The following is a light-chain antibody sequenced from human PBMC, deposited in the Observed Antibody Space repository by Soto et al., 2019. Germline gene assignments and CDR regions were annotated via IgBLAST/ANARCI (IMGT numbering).Light chain of an antibody. CDR2: KTS. J-gene: IGKJ1*01. CDR3: QHDNSYPWT. V-gene: IGKV1-5*03. Sequence: DIPMTQSPSTLSASVGDRVTITCRASQSISSWLAWYQQKPGKAPKLLIFKTSSLKSGVPSRFGGSGSGTEFTLSISSLQPDDFATYYCQHDNSYPWTFGRGTKVEIK. CDR1: QSISSW.